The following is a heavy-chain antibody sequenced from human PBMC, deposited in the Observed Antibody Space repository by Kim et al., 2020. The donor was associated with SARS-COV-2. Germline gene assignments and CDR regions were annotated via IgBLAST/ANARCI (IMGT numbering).Heavy chain of an antibody. V-gene: IGHV4-59*01. CDR1: GGSISSYY. D-gene: IGHD1-26*01. Sequence: SETLSLTCTVSGGSISSYYWSWIRQPPGKGLEWIGYIYYSGSTNYNPSLKSRVTISVDTSKNQFSLKLSSVTAADTAVYYCARVRGSYGWSDAFDIWGQGTMVTVSS. CDR3: ARVRGSYGWSDAFDI. CDR2: IYYSGST. J-gene: IGHJ3*02.